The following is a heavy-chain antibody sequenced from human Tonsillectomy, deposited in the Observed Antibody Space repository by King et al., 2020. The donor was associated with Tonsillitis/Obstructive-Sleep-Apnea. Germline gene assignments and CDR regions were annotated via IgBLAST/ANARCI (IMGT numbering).Heavy chain of an antibody. Sequence: VQLVESGGGLVQPGGSLRLSCAASGFTFSSYWMSWVRQAPGKGLEWVANIKQDGSEKYYVDSVKGRFTISRDNAKNSLYLQMNSLRAEDTAVYYCASGGGTWAEDYFDYWGQGTLVTVSS. CDR3: ASGGGTWAEDYFDY. CDR1: GFTFSSYW. D-gene: IGHD1-1*01. J-gene: IGHJ4*02. V-gene: IGHV3-7*01. CDR2: IKQDGSEK.